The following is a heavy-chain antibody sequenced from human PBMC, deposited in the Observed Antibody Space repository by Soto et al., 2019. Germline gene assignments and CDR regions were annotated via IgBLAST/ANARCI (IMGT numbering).Heavy chain of an antibody. CDR2: MNPNSGNT. D-gene: IGHD1-26*01. Sequence: ASVKVSCKASGYTFTSYVINWVRQATGQVLEWMGWMNPNSGNTGYAQKFQGRVTMTRNTSISTAYMELSSLRSEDTAVYYCARGEGATSDPLFDYWGQGTLVTVSS. J-gene: IGHJ4*02. CDR1: GYTFTSYV. V-gene: IGHV1-8*01. CDR3: ARGEGATSDPLFDY.